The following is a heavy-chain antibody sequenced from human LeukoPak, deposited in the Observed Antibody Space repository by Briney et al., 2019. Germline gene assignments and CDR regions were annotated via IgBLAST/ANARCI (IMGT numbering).Heavy chain of an antibody. V-gene: IGHV3-23*01. Sequence: GGSLRLSCAASTFTFSSYAMSWGRQAPGKGLEWVSAISAGADSTYYADSVKGRFTISRDNSKNTLYLQMNSRRAEDTAVYYCAPLGYCSGGSCYPFDYWGQGTLVTVSS. D-gene: IGHD2-15*01. CDR3: APLGYCSGGSCYPFDY. CDR1: TFTFSSYA. J-gene: IGHJ4*02. CDR2: ISAGADST.